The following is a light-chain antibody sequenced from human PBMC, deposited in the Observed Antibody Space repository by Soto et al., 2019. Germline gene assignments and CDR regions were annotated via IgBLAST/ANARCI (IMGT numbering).Light chain of an antibody. CDR1: QSVSNC. V-gene: IGKV1-12*01. CDR3: QQCNSFPFT. Sequence: DIQMTQSPSSVSASVGDKVSIACRASQSVSNCLAWYQQKPGKAPKLLIYGASNLQSGVPSRFSGSGSGTEFTLTISSLQPEDFATYYCQQCNSFPFTFGPGTKVDFK. J-gene: IGKJ3*01. CDR2: GAS.